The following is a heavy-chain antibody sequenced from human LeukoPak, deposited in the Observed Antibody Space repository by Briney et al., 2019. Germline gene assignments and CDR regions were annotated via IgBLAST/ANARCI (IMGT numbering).Heavy chain of an antibody. D-gene: IGHD3-3*01. J-gene: IGHJ6*02. V-gene: IGHV4-59*08. CDR1: GGSISSYY. CDR2: IYYSRST. Sequence: SETLSLTCTVSGGSISSYYWSWIRQPPGKGLEWIGYIYYSRSTNYNPSLKSRVTISVDTSKNQFSLKLSSVTAADTAVYYCARAYYDFWSGYASYYYYGMDVWGQGTTVTVSS. CDR3: ARAYYDFWSGYASYYYYGMDV.